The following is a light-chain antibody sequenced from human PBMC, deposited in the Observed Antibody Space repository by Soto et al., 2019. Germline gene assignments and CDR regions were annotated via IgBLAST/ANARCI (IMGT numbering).Light chain of an antibody. CDR1: QSIRSN. V-gene: IGKV3-15*01. Sequence: EIVMTQSPDTPSVSPGEGATLSCRVSQSIRSNLAWYQQRPGQAPRLLMYGASTRADGIPARFTGSGSGTEFTHTISSLQSEDFAVYYCQQYHIWPPWTSGQGTKVDIK. J-gene: IGKJ1*01. CDR3: QQYHIWPPWT. CDR2: GAS.